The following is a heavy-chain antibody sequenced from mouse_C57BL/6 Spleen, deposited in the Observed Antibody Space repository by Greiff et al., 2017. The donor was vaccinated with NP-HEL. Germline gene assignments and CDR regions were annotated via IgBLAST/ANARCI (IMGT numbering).Heavy chain of an antibody. D-gene: IGHD1-1*02. J-gene: IGHJ1*03. CDR2: IDPGSGGT. CDR1: GYTFTGYW. V-gene: IGHV1-72*01. CDR3: ARSGGSLNWYFDV. Sequence: VQLQQSGAELVKPGASVKLSCKASGYTFTGYWMHWVKQRPGRGLEWIGWIDPGSGGTKYNEKFKSKATLTVDKPSSTAYMQLSSLTSEDSAVYYCARSGGSLNWYFDVWGTGTTVTVSS.